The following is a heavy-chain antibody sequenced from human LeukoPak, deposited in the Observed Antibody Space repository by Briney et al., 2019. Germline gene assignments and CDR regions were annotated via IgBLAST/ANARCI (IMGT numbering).Heavy chain of an antibody. V-gene: IGHV1-69*01. J-gene: IGHJ4*02. Sequence: SVKVSCKASGGTFSSYAISWVRQAPGQGLEWMGGIIPIFGTANYAQEFQGRVTITADESTSTAYMELSSLRSEDTAVYYCASPGGHYYGSGSYYKFDYWGQGTLVTVSS. D-gene: IGHD3-10*01. CDR1: GGTFSSYA. CDR3: ASPGGHYYGSGSYYKFDY. CDR2: IIPIFGTA.